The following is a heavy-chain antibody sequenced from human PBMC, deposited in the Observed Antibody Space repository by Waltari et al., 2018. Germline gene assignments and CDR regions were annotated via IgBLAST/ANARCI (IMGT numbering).Heavy chain of an antibody. CDR1: GYTFTSYA. CDR2: INTNTGNP. Sequence: QVQLVQSGSELKKPGASVKVSCKASGYTFTSYAMNWVRQAPGQVLEWRGWINTNTGNPTYAQGFTGRFVFSLDTSVSTAYLQISSLKSEDTAVYYCARVSMVQGVTPFDYWGQGTLVTVSS. D-gene: IGHD3-10*01. CDR3: ARVSMVQGVTPFDY. J-gene: IGHJ4*02. V-gene: IGHV7-4-1*02.